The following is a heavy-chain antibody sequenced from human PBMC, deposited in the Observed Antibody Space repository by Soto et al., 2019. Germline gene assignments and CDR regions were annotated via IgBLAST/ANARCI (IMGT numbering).Heavy chain of an antibody. CDR2: ISGSGGST. CDR1: GFTFSSYA. CDR3: AKDCSGGSCYREDAFDI. Sequence: GGSLRLSCAASGFTFSSYAMSWVRQAPGKGLEWVSAISGSGGSTYYADSVKGRFTISRDNSKNTLYLQMNSLRAEDTAVYYCAKDCSGGSCYREDAFDIWGQGTMVTVSS. D-gene: IGHD2-15*01. J-gene: IGHJ3*02. V-gene: IGHV3-23*01.